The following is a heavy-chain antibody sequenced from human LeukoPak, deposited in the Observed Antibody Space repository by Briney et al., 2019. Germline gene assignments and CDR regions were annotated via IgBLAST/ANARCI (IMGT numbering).Heavy chain of an antibody. CDR1: GGSISSYY. CDR3: ARDAGSGWYYRKSYGMDV. V-gene: IGHV4-4*07. CDR2: IYTSGST. Sequence: SETLSLTCTVSGGSISSYYWSWIRQPAGKGLEWMGRIYTSGSTNYNPSLKSRVTMSVDTSKNQFSLKLSSVTAADTAVYYCARDAGSGWYYRKSYGMDVWGQGTTVTVSS. J-gene: IGHJ6*02. D-gene: IGHD6-19*01.